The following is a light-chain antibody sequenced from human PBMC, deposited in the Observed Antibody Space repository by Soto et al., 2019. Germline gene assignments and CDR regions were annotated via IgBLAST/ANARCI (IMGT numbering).Light chain of an antibody. CDR2: DAS. J-gene: IGKJ1*01. V-gene: IGKV3-20*01. CDR3: QQYGSAPRT. CDR1: QAVNSRF. Sequence: EIVLTQSPGTLSLSPGERATLSCRASQAVNSRFLAWYQQKPGQAPSLVIYDASSRATGVPDRFGGSGSGTDFTLTISRLEPVDFAVYYCQQYGSAPRTFGQGTRVEIK.